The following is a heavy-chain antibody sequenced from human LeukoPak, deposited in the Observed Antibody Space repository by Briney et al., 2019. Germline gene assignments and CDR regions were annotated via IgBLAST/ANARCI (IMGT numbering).Heavy chain of an antibody. CDR2: ISSSSSYI. J-gene: IGHJ4*02. V-gene: IGHV3-21*01. CDR3: AREMTTVAIAFDY. D-gene: IGHD4-23*01. CDR1: GFTFSSYS. Sequence: GGSLRLSCAASGFTFSSYSMNRVRQAPGKGLEWVSSISSSSSYIYYADSVKGRFTISRDNAKNSLYLQMNSLRAEDTAVYYCAREMTTVAIAFDYWGQGTLVTVSS.